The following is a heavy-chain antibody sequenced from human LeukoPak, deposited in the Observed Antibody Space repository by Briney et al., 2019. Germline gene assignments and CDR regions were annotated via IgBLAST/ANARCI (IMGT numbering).Heavy chain of an antibody. CDR2: ISAYNGNT. CDR1: GYTFTNYG. Sequence: ASVKVSCKASGYTFTNYGISWVRQAPGQGLEWMGWISAYNGNTNYAQKLQGRVTMSTDTSTSTAYMQLRSLRSDDTAMYYCARVWLGGRGGYCSGGSCCWFDYWGQGTLVTVSS. CDR3: ARVWLGGRGGYCSGGSCCWFDY. J-gene: IGHJ4*02. D-gene: IGHD2-15*01. V-gene: IGHV1-18*01.